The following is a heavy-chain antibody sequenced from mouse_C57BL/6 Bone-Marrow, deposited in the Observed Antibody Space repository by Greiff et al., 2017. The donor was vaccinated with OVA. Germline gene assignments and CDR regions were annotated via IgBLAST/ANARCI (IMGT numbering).Heavy chain of an antibody. V-gene: IGHV14-4*01. CDR3: TTYYDYDVKFAY. CDR1: GFNIKDDY. Sequence: EVQLQQSGAELVRPGASVKLSCTASGFNIKDDYMHWVKQRPEQGLEWIGWIDPENGDTEYASKFQGKATITADTSSNTAYLQLSSLTSEDTAVYDCTTYYDYDVKFAYWGQGTLVTVSA. CDR2: IDPENGDT. D-gene: IGHD2-4*01. J-gene: IGHJ3*01.